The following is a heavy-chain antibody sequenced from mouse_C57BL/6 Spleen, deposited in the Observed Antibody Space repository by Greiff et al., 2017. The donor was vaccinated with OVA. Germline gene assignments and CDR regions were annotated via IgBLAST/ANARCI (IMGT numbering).Heavy chain of an antibody. Sequence: QVQLKQPGAELVKPGASVKLSCKASGYTFTSYWMQWVKQRPGQGLEWIGEIDPSDSYTNYNQKFKGKATLTVDTSSSTAYMQLSSLTSEDSAVYYCARGSYGRAYAMDYWGQGTSVTVSS. CDR2: IDPSDSYT. D-gene: IGHD1-1*01. CDR3: ARGSYGRAYAMDY. J-gene: IGHJ4*01. CDR1: GYTFTSYW. V-gene: IGHV1-50*01.